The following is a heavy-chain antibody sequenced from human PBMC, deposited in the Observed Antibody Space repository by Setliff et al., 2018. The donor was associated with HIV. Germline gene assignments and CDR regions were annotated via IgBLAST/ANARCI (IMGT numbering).Heavy chain of an antibody. CDR1: GYTFSSYA. CDR2: IIPIFGTA. V-gene: IGHV1-69*05. Sequence: ASVKVSCKASGYTFSSYAISWVRQAPGQGLEWMGGIIPIFGTANYAQKFQGRVTITTDESTSTAYMELSSLRSEDTAVYYCASGYCSSTSCFYNWFDPWGQGTLVTVSS. D-gene: IGHD2-2*01. J-gene: IGHJ5*02. CDR3: ASGYCSSTSCFYNWFDP.